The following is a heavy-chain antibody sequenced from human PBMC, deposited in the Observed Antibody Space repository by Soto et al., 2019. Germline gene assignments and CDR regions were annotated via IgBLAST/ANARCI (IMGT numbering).Heavy chain of an antibody. J-gene: IGHJ4*02. V-gene: IGHV1-18*01. D-gene: IGHD3-10*01. Sequence: QVQLVQSGAEVKKPGASVKVSCKASGYTFTSYGISWVRQAPGQGLEWMGWISAYNGNTNYAQKLQGRVTMTTDTSTSPAYMELRSLRSDDTAVYYCARDYYGSGSYYRPSPGIDYWGQGTLVTVSS. CDR2: ISAYNGNT. CDR1: GYTFTSYG. CDR3: ARDYYGSGSYYRPSPGIDY.